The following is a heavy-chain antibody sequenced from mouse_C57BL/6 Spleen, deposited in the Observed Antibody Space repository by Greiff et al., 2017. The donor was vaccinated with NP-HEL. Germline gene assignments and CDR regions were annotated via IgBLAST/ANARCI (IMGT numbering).Heavy chain of an antibody. CDR2: IDPSDSYT. Sequence: VQLQQPGAELVRPGTSVKLSCKASGYTFTSYWMHWVKQRPGQGLEWIGVIDPSDSYTNYNQKFKGKATLTVDTSSSTAYMQLSSLTSEDSAVYYCARKTAQARGYYAMDYWGQGTSVTVSS. J-gene: IGHJ4*01. D-gene: IGHD3-2*02. CDR3: ARKTAQARGYYAMDY. CDR1: GYTFTSYW. V-gene: IGHV1-59*01.